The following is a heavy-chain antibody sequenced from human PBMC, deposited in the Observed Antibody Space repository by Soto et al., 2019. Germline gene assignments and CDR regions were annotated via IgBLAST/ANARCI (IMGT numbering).Heavy chain of an antibody. CDR3: ARAPYQRAQRYGMDV. Sequence: ASVKVCCKASGYTFTSYYMHWVRQAPGQGLEWMGIINPSGGSTSYAQKFQGRVTMTRDTSTSTVYMELSSLRSEDTAVYYCARAPYQRAQRYGMDVWGQGTTVTVSS. J-gene: IGHJ6*02. CDR2: INPSGGST. CDR1: GYTFTSYY. V-gene: IGHV1-46*01. D-gene: IGHD2-2*01.